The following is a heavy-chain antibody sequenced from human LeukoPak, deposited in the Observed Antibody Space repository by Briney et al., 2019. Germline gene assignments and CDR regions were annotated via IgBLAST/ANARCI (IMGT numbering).Heavy chain of an antibody. CDR1: GYTFTSYG. CDR3: ARVMGSGSYSYYYYYYYMDV. CDR2: ISAYNGNT. J-gene: IGHJ6*03. Sequence: ASVKVSCKASGYTFTSYGISWVRQAPGQGLEWMGWISAYNGNTNYAQKLQGGVTMTTDTSTSTAYMELRSLRSDDTAVYYCARVMGSGSYSYYYYYYYMDVWGKGTTVTVSS. V-gene: IGHV1-18*01. D-gene: IGHD3-10*01.